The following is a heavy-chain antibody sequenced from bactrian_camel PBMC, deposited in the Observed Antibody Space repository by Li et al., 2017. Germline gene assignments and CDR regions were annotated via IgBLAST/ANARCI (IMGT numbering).Heavy chain of an antibody. V-gene: IGHV3S1*01. Sequence: HVQLVESGGGSVQAGGSLRLSCTVSGYMYSRRCMAWFRQAPGKGLEWVSTINSAGGSTYYADSVKGRFAISRDNAKNTVYLQMNSLKTEDTAVYYCAIDASGQGRGQGTQVTVS. CDR2: INSAGGST. J-gene: IGHJ4*01. CDR1: GYMYSRRC. D-gene: IGHD3*01.